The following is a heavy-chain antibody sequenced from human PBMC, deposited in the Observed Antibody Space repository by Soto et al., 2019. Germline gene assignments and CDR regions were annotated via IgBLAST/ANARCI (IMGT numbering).Heavy chain of an antibody. Sequence: GGSLRLSCAASGFTFSSYAMHWVRQAPGKGLEWVAVISYDGSNKYYADSVKGRFTISRDNSKNTLYLQMNSLRAEDTAVYYCARVAAGYSSGWYYFDYWGQGTLVTVSS. CDR3: ARVAAGYSSGWYYFDY. CDR1: GFTFSSYA. CDR2: ISYDGSNK. V-gene: IGHV3-30*04. J-gene: IGHJ4*02. D-gene: IGHD6-19*01.